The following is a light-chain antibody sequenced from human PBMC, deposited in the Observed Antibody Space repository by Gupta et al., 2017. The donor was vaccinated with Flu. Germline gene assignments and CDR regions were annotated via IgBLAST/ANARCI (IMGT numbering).Light chain of an antibody. J-gene: IGLJ2*01. Sequence: RITCEAASLRSSDAVCCHHKPGQAPVLIICAKDIRPSGTPSLFSGSSSGNTAAVTITRAQAAEEAAYYCHSRDSTNNNQVVFGGGTKLTVL. CDR3: HSRDSTNNNQVV. V-gene: IGLV3-19*01. CDR1: SLRSSD. CDR2: AKD.